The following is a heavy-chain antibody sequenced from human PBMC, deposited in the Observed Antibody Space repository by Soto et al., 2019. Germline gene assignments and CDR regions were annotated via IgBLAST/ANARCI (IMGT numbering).Heavy chain of an antibody. CDR2: IYYSGST. CDR1: GGSISSGGYY. D-gene: IGHD5-12*01. Sequence: SETLSLTCTVSGGSISSGGYYWSWIRQHPGKGLEWIGYIYYSGSTYYNPSLKSRVTISVDTSKNQFSLKLSSVTAADTAVYYCAKAPYVGYSGYDPPVPFDYWGQGTLVTGSS. J-gene: IGHJ4*02. CDR3: AKAPYVGYSGYDPPVPFDY. V-gene: IGHV4-31*03.